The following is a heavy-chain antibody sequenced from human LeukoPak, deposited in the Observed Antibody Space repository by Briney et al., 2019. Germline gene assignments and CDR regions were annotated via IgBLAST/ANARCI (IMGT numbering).Heavy chain of an antibody. CDR3: VLRFLEWSNDAFDI. V-gene: IGHV4-30-2*01. J-gene: IGHJ3*02. CDR1: GGSISSGGYY. CDR2: IYHSGST. Sequence: SQTLSLTCTVSGGSISSGGYYWSWIRQPPGKGLEWIGYIYHSGSTYYNPSLKSRVTISVDRSKNQFSLKLSSVTAADTAVYYCVLRFLEWSNDAFDIWGQGTMVTVSS. D-gene: IGHD3-3*01.